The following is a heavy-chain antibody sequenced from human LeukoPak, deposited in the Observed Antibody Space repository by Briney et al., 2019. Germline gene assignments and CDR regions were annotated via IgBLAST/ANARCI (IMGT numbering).Heavy chain of an antibody. Sequence: GGSLRPSCAASGFTFSSYGMHWVRPATGKGLEWGAVISYDGSNKYYADSVKGRFTISRDNSKNTLYLQMNSLRTEDTAVYYCAKAELYDILTGYYYWGQGTLVTVSS. CDR1: GFTFSSYG. CDR3: AKAELYDILTGYYY. J-gene: IGHJ4*02. D-gene: IGHD3-9*01. V-gene: IGHV3-30*18. CDR2: ISYDGSNK.